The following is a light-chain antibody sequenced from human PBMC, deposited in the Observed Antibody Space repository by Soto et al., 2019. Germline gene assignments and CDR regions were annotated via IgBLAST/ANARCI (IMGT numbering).Light chain of an antibody. V-gene: IGLV1-44*01. CDR2: ANY. CDR1: SSNIGTST. J-gene: IGLJ1*01. Sequence: QSVLTQSPSTSGTPGQRVTISCSGSSSNIGTSTVNWYQQFPGTAPKLLIFANYQRPSAVPARFSGSKSGTSASLAISGLQSEDEADYYCAAWDDSLNVYVFGTGTKLTVL. CDR3: AAWDDSLNVYV.